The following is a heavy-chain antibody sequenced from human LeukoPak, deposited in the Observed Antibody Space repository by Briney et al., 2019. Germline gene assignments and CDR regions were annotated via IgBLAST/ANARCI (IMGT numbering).Heavy chain of an antibody. Sequence: GGSLRLSCTASGFTFGDYAMSWVRQAPGKGLEWVGFIRSKAYGGTTEYAASVKGRFTTSRDDSKSIAYLQMNSLKTEDTAVYYCTRATAVFWSGYPDYWGQGTLVTVSS. J-gene: IGHJ4*02. D-gene: IGHD3-3*01. CDR2: IRSKAYGGTT. CDR1: GFTFGDYA. V-gene: IGHV3-49*04. CDR3: TRATAVFWSGYPDY.